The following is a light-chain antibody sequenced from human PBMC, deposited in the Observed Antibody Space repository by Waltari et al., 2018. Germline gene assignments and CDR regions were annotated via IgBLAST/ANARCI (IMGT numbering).Light chain of an antibody. J-gene: IGLJ2*01. CDR1: RSDVGGYNY. CDR2: DVS. CDR3: SSYTSSSLV. Sequence: QSALTQPAYVSGSPGQSITISCTGTRSDVGGYNYVSWYQQHPRKAPKLMIYDVSNRPSGVSNRFSGSKSGNTASLTISGLQAEDEADYYCSSYTSSSLVFGGGTKLTVL. V-gene: IGLV2-14*03.